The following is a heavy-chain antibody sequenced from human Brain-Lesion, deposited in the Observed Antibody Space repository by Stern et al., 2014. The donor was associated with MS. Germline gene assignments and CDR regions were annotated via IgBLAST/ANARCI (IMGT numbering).Heavy chain of an antibody. CDR1: GFTFSDYY. J-gene: IGHJ4*02. D-gene: IGHD2-15*01. V-gene: IGHV3-11*01. Sequence: VQLGGSGGGLVKAGGSLRLSCAASGFTFSDYYMSWIRQAPGKGLEWVSYISRGGTSVYYAESVEGRFTISRDNAKNSLFLQMNSLRAEDTAIYYCVRDLCKSRICYPFDYWGQGTPVTVSS. CDR2: ISRGGTSV. CDR3: VRDLCKSRICYPFDY.